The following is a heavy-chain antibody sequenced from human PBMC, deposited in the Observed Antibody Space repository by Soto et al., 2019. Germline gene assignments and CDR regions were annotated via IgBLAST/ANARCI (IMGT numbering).Heavy chain of an antibody. J-gene: IGHJ4*02. CDR1: GGSISSSSYY. V-gene: IGHV4-39*01. Sequence: SETLSLTCTVSGGSISSSSYYWGWIRQPPGKGLEWIGSIYYSGSTYYNPSLKSRVTISVDTSKNQFSLKLSSVTAADTAVYYCAAVTPRDYSNYEGNYWGQGTLVTVSS. CDR2: IYYSGST. D-gene: IGHD4-4*01. CDR3: AAVTPRDYSNYEGNY.